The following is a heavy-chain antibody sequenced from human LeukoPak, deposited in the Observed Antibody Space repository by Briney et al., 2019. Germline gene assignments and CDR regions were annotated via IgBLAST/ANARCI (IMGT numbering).Heavy chain of an antibody. J-gene: IGHJ4*02. CDR3: ARDSPYGDFFDY. Sequence: GGSLRLSCAASGFTFSSYSMNWVRQAPGKGLEWVSSISSSSSYIYYADSVKGRFTISRDNAKNSLYLQMNSLRAEDTAVYYCARDSPYGDFFDYWGQGPLVTVSS. V-gene: IGHV3-21*01. D-gene: IGHD4-17*01. CDR1: GFTFSSYS. CDR2: ISSSSSYI.